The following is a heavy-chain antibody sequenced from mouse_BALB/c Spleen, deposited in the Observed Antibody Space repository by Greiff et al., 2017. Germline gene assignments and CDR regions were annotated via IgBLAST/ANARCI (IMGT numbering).Heavy chain of an antibody. CDR2: ISSGGSYT. D-gene: IGHD2-3*01. Sequence: EVKVVESGGGLVKPGGSLKLSCAASGFTFSSYTMSWVRQTPEKRLEWVATISSGGSYTYYPDSVKGRFTISRDNAKNTLYLQMSSLKSEDTAMYYCTRDSPDGYYEDYWGQGTTLTVSS. CDR3: TRDSPDGYYEDY. CDR1: GFTFSSYT. J-gene: IGHJ2*01. V-gene: IGHV5-6-4*01.